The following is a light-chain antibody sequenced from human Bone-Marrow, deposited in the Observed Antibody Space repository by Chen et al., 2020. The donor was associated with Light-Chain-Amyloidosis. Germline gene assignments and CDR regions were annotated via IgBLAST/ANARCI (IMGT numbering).Light chain of an antibody. V-gene: IGKV1-5*03. Sequence: DIQMTQSPSALSASVGDRVTIPCLASQSFGTALAWYQQKPGKAPELLIFKASRLDTGVPSRFSGSGSGTEFTLTISSLQPDDSGTYYCQEYNSYLFTFGQGTRLEIK. CDR3: QEYNSYLFT. CDR2: KAS. CDR1: QSFGTA. J-gene: IGKJ5*01.